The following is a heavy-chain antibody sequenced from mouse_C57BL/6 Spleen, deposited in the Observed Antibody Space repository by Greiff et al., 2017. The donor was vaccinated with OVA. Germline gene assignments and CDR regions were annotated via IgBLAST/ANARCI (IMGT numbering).Heavy chain of an antibody. D-gene: IGHD1-2*01. V-gene: IGHV2-2*01. CDR1: GFSLTSYG. J-gene: IGHJ4*01. CDR2: IWSGGST. Sequence: QVQLQQSGPGLVQPSQSLSITCTVSGFSLTSYGVHWVRQSPGKGLEWLGVIWSGGSTDYNAAFIYRLSISKDNSKSQVFFKMNSLQADDTAIYYCARKTLRQGVDYWGQGTSVTVSS. CDR3: ARKTLRQGVDY.